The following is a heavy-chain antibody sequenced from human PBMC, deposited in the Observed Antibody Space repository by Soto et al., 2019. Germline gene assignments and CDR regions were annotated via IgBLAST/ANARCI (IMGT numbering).Heavy chain of an antibody. J-gene: IGHJ4*02. CDR3: AKDLGQQLAPDY. CDR2: ISYDGGNK. D-gene: IGHD6-13*01. V-gene: IGHV3-30-3*01. CDR1: GFTFSSYA. Sequence: PGGSLRLSCAASGFTFSSYAMHWARQAPGKGLEWVAVISYDGGNKYYADSVKGRFTISRDNSKNTLYLQMNSLRAEDTAVYYCAKDLGQQLAPDYWGQGTLVTVSS.